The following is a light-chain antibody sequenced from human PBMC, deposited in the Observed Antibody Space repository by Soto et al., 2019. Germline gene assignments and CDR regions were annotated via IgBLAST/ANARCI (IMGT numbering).Light chain of an antibody. CDR3: QQYYSIPLT. CDR2: WAS. CDR1: QSVLFSSNNKNY. V-gene: IGKV4-1*01. J-gene: IGKJ4*01. Sequence: IVMTQSPDSLAVSLGERAAINCKSSQSVLFSSNNKNYLAWYQQKPGQPPNLLICWASTRESGVPDRFSGSGSGTDFTLTISSLQAEDVAVYYCQQYYSIPLTFGGGTKVDIK.